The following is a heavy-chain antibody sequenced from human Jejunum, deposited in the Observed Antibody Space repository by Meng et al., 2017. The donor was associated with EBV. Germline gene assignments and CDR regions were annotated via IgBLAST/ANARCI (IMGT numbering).Heavy chain of an antibody. D-gene: IGHD5-12*01. J-gene: IGHJ4*02. CDR2: IYYSGST. V-gene: IGHV4-61*01. CDR1: GGSVNSGNVY. CDR3: AGLRYSGYDRAFDY. Sequence: QLQESGPGLVKPSGTLSLTCTASGGSVNSGNVYWSWIRQPPGKGLEWIGYIYYSGSTNYIPSLKSRVTISLDTSKNQFSLKLSSVTAADTAVYYCAGLRYSGYDRAFDYWGQGALVTVSS.